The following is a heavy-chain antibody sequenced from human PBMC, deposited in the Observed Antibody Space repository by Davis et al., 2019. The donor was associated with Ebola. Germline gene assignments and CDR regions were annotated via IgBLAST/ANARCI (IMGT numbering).Heavy chain of an antibody. CDR1: GFTFDAYA. CDR2: ISYDGSDK. V-gene: IGHV3-30*03. J-gene: IGHJ6*04. CDR3: ARVKVSGSYRPYYYYGMDV. Sequence: GGSLRLSCAASGFTFDAYAMHWIRQAPGKGLEWVAVISYDGSDKYYADSVKGRFTISRDNSKNTLYLQMNSLRAEDTAVYYCARVKVSGSYRPYYYYGMDVWGKGTTVTVSS. D-gene: IGHD3-10*01.